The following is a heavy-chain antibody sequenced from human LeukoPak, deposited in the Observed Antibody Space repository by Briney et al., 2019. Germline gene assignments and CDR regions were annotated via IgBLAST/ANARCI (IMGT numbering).Heavy chain of an antibody. D-gene: IGHD2-21*01. CDR1: GYSFTDYY. CDR3: AKADRLHGGPYLIGP. Sequence: ASVKVSCKTSGYSFTDYYMHWVRQAPGQGLEWMGWINPNSGGTSSAQKFQGRVTMTRDTSITTVYMEVRWLTSDDTAIYYCAKADRLHGGPYLIGPWGQGTLVTVSS. CDR2: INPNSGGT. V-gene: IGHV1-2*02. J-gene: IGHJ5*02.